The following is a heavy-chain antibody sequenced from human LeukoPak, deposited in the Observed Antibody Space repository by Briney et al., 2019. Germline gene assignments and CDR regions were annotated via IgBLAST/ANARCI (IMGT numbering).Heavy chain of an antibody. CDR3: AGSRSSGYEDWFDP. V-gene: IGHV4-31*03. D-gene: IGHD6-19*01. J-gene: IGHJ5*02. CDR2: IYYSGST. CDR1: GGSISSGGYY. Sequence: SQTLSLTCTVSGGSISSGGYYWGWIRQHPGKGLEWIGYIYYSGSTYYNPSLKRRMTISVDTSKNQFSLRLSSVTAADTAVYYCAGSRSSGYEDWFDPWGQGTLVTVSS.